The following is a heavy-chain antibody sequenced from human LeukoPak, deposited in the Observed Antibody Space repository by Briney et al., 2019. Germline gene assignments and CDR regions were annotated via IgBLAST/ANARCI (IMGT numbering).Heavy chain of an antibody. Sequence: PGGSLRLSCAASGFTFSSYEMNWVRQAPGKGLEWVSYISSSGSTIYYADSVKGRFTISRDNAKNSLYQQMNSLRAEDTAVYYCARDHYYDILTGYYGMDVWGKGTTVTVSS. CDR3: ARDHYYDILTGYYGMDV. CDR2: ISSSGSTI. CDR1: GFTFSSYE. D-gene: IGHD3-9*01. J-gene: IGHJ6*04. V-gene: IGHV3-48*03.